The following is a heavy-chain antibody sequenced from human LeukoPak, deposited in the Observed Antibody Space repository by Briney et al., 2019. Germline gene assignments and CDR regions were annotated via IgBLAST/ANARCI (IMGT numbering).Heavy chain of an antibody. CDR3: ARAPSRTVTTSDWFDP. J-gene: IGHJ5*02. CDR2: INHSGST. CDR1: GGSFSGYY. Sequence: SETLSLTCAVYGGSFSGYYWSWIRQPPGKGLEWIGEINHSGSTNYNPSLKSRVTISVDTSKNQFSLKLSSVTAADTAVYYCARAPSRTVTTSDWFDPWGQGTLVTVSS. V-gene: IGHV4-34*01. D-gene: IGHD4-11*01.